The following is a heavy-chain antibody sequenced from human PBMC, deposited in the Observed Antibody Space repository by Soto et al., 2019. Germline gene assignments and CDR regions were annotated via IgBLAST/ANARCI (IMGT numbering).Heavy chain of an antibody. CDR3: ARLVSPPYYYDSSGYYDY. CDR2: ISSSSSTI. D-gene: IGHD3-22*01. J-gene: IGHJ4*02. Sequence: GGSLRLSCAASGFTFSSYSMNWVRQAPGKGLEWVSYISSSSSTIYYADSVKGRFTISRDNAKNSLYLQMNSLRDEDTAVYYCARLVSPPYYYDSSGYYDYWGQGTLVTVSS. CDR1: GFTFSSYS. V-gene: IGHV3-48*02.